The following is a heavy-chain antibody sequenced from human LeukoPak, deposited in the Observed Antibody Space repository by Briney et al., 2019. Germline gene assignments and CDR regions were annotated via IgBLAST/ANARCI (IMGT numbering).Heavy chain of an antibody. CDR3: ARGLPKAVFGMVIED. V-gene: IGHV1-8*01. CDR1: GYPFTSYN. Sequence: ASVKVSCKASGYPFTSYNVNWVRQATGQGLEWMGWMNTNSGNTGYSQNFQGRVTMTRDTSISTAYMKLSSLMSEDTAVYYCARGLPKAVFGMVIEDWGQGTLVTVSS. D-gene: IGHD3-3*01. CDR2: MNTNSGNT. J-gene: IGHJ1*01.